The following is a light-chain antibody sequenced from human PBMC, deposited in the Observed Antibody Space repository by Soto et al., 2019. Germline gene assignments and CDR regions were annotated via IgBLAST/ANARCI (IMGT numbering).Light chain of an antibody. J-gene: IGKJ1*01. Sequence: DIQMTQSPSTLSASVGDRVTITCRASQSISNWLAWYQQKPGKAPKLLIYKASSLESGVPSRFTGSGSGTEFTLTINSLQPDDFATYYCQQYDTYWTFGQGTKVVIK. CDR1: QSISNW. CDR2: KAS. V-gene: IGKV1-5*03. CDR3: QQYDTYWT.